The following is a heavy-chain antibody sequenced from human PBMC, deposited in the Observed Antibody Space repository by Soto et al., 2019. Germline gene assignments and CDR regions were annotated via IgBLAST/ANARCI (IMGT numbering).Heavy chain of an antibody. CDR3: ARASGGGVGTTSY. Sequence: QVQLVQSGAEVTKPGASAKVSCKASGYTFSNYGISWMRQVPGQGLEWMGWISAYNGTTNYAQKFQGRVTMTTDSSTNTAHMEMRSLRSDDTAVYYCARASGGGVGTTSYWGQGTLVTVSS. CDR1: GYTFSNYG. CDR2: ISAYNGTT. J-gene: IGHJ4*02. D-gene: IGHD1-26*01. V-gene: IGHV1-18*01.